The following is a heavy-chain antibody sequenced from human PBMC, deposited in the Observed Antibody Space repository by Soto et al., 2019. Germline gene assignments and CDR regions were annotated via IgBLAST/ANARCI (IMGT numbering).Heavy chain of an antibody. Sequence: GGSLRLSCISSGFTFRTYTMNWVRQAPGKGLEWVSGIRGFSPYTFYAESVKGRFTISRDNAKNSLYLQMNSLRAEDTAVYYRARDRGYDAHDYYYNAMDVWGQGTMVTVSS. CDR1: GFTFRTYT. J-gene: IGHJ6*02. V-gene: IGHV3-21*01. D-gene: IGHD2-15*01. CDR3: ARDRGYDAHDYYYNAMDV. CDR2: IRGFSPYT.